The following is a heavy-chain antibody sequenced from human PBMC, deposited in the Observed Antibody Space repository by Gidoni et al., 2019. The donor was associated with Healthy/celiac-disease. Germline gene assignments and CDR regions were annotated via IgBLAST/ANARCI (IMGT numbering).Heavy chain of an antibody. V-gene: IGHV3-23*01. CDR3: AKPSYDSSDAPPWFDS. Sequence: EVQLLESGGCLVQPGGSLRLSCAASCFNFTSYAMSWARQAPGKGLEWVSAISDSGGSTYYADSGKGRFTISRDNSKSTLYMKMNSQRAEDAAVYYCAKPSYDSSDAPPWFDSWGQGTLVTVSS. D-gene: IGHD3-22*01. J-gene: IGHJ5*01. CDR2: ISDSGGST. CDR1: CFNFTSYA.